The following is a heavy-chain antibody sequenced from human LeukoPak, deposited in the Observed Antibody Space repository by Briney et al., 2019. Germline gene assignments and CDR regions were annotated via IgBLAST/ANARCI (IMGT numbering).Heavy chain of an antibody. CDR3: ARHSGGIDY. CDR1: GFNFSGYS. J-gene: IGHJ4*02. CDR2: INSTSSYI. D-gene: IGHD2-15*01. Sequence: GGSLRLSCTASGFNFSGYSSVWVRQAPGRGLEWVSSINSTSSYISYADSVKGRFTISRDNPKNSLYLQMNSLRAEDTAVYYCARHSGGIDYWGQGTLVTVSS. V-gene: IGHV3-21*01.